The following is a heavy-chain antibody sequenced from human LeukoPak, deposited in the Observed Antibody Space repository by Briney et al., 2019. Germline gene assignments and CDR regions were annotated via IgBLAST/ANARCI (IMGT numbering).Heavy chain of an antibody. V-gene: IGHV3-23*01. CDR3: ARDQWKSRGYSGYDQRVFDY. CDR1: GFTFSSYA. Sequence: PGGSLRLSCAASGFTFSSYAMSWVRQAPGKGLEWVSAISGSGGSTYYADSVKGRFTISRDNSKNTLYLQMNSLRAEDTAVYYCARDQWKSRGYSGYDQRVFDYWGQGTLVTVSS. J-gene: IGHJ4*02. CDR2: ISGSGGST. D-gene: IGHD5-12*01.